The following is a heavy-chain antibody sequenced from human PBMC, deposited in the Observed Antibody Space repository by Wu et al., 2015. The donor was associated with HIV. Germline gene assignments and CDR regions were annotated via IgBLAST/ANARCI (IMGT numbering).Heavy chain of an antibody. V-gene: IGHV1-69*15. CDR2: IIPIFGTA. D-gene: IGHD5-24*01. CDR3: ARDKLRSVMATSPMDV. CDR1: GGTFSSYA. Sequence: QVHLVQSGAEVKKSGSSVKVSCKASGGTFSSYAISWVRQAPGQGLEWMGRIIPIFGTANYAQKFQGRVTITADESTSTAYMELSSLRSEDTAVYYCARDKLRSVMATSPMDVWGQGTTVTVSS. J-gene: IGHJ6*02.